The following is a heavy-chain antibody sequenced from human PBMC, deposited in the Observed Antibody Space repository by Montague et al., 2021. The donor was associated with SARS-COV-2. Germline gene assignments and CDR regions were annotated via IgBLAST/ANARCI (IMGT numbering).Heavy chain of an antibody. Sequence: TLSLTCTVSGGSISYGCYFWNWIPQHPGKGLDWIGYIDKSGTTQYNLSLKSPVRLSVDTSKYQFSLNLRSVTAADTAFYYCARDVGAIDVWGQGTTVIVSS. CDR2: IDKSGTT. D-gene: IGHD3-10*01. J-gene: IGHJ6*02. CDR1: GGSISYGCYF. CDR3: ARDVGAIDV. V-gene: IGHV4-31*01.